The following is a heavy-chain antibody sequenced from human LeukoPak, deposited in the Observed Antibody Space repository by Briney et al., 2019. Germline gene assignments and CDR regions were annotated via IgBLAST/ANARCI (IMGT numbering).Heavy chain of an antibody. V-gene: IGHV3-23*03. CDR2: IYSDYSGGST. Sequence: PGVSLRLSCAASGFTFSSYAMTWVRQAPGKGLEWVSIIYSDYSGGSTYYADSVKGRFTISRDNSMNMLYLQMNSLRAEDTAVYSCARGTVTAPDYWGQGTLVTVSS. CDR3: ARGTVTAPDY. D-gene: IGHD4-17*01. J-gene: IGHJ4*02. CDR1: GFTFSSYA.